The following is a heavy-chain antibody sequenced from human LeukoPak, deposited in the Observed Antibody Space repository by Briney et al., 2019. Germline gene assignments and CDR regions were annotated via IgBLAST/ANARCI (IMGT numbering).Heavy chain of an antibody. D-gene: IGHD3-10*01. CDR1: GYTFTSYD. Sequence: ASVKVPCKASGYTFTSYDINWVRQATGQGLEWMGWMNPNSGNTGYAQKFQGRVTMTRNTSISTAYMELSSLRSEDTAVYYCATGFGELSELDYWGQGTLVTVSS. J-gene: IGHJ4*02. CDR2: MNPNSGNT. V-gene: IGHV1-8*01. CDR3: ATGFGELSELDY.